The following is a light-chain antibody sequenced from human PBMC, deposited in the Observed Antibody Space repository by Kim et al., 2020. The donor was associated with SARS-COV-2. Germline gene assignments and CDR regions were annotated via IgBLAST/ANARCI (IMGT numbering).Light chain of an antibody. CDR3: LLAYSGARV. Sequence: QAVVTQEPSLTVSPGGTVTLTCGSSTGEVTSGHYPYWFQQKPGQAPRTLIYDTNNKHSWTPARFSGSLLGGKATLTLSGAQPEDEAEYYCLLAYSGARVFGGGTQLTVL. CDR2: DTN. CDR1: TGEVTSGHY. J-gene: IGLJ2*01. V-gene: IGLV7-46*01.